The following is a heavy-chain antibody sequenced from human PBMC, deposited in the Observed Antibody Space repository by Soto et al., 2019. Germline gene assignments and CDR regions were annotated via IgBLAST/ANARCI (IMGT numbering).Heavy chain of an antibody. CDR1: GGSISSYY. CDR2: IYYSGST. Sequence: SETLSLTCTVSGGSISSYYWSWIRQPPGKGLEWIGYIYYSGSTNYNPSLKSRVTISVDTSKNQFSLKLSSVTAADTAVYYCARGKAYYYDSSGYQHKYYYYYYGMDVWGQGTTVTVSS. CDR3: ARGKAYYYDSSGYQHKYYYYYYGMDV. V-gene: IGHV4-59*01. J-gene: IGHJ6*02. D-gene: IGHD3-22*01.